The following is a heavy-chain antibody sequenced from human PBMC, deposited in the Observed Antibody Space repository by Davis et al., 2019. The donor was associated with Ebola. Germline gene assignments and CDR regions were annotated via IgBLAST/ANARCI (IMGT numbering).Heavy chain of an antibody. Sequence: GESLKISCAASGFTFSSYGMHWVRQAPGKGLEWVAVISYDGSNKYYADSVKGRFTISRDNSKNTLYLQMNSLRAEDTAVYYCARDSGFSGYYGMDVWGQGTTVTVSS. CDR3: ARDSGFSGYYGMDV. CDR1: GFTFSSYG. CDR2: ISYDGSNK. J-gene: IGHJ6*02. V-gene: IGHV3-30*03. D-gene: IGHD3-10*01.